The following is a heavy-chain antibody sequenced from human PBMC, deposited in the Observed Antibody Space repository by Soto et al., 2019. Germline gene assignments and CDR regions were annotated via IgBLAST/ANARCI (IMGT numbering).Heavy chain of an antibody. CDR2: IFPYTGDT. CDR1: AYAFNTYA. CDR3: AKGGSSSSWRLDS. Sequence: QVQLVQSGAEVKKPGASVKVSCKASAYAFNTYAINWVRQAPGQGLEWMGSIFPYTGDTHYAQHFQGRFTITTDTPTNTAYMDMLSLRSDATAVYYCAKGGSSSSWRLDSWGPGTLDTVSS. D-gene: IGHD6-13*01. J-gene: IGHJ4*02. V-gene: IGHV1-18*01.